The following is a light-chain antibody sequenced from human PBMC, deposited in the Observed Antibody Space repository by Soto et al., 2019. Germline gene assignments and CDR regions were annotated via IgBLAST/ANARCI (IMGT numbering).Light chain of an antibody. Sequence: DIQMTQSPSSLPASVGDRVTITCRASQSISGYLSWYQQKPGKAPKLLIYDASSLQSGVPTRFSGSGSGTDFTLTISSLQPDDFATYYCQQSYSSPCTFGQGTKLEIK. CDR2: DAS. V-gene: IGKV1-39*01. CDR3: QQSYSSPCT. J-gene: IGKJ2*02. CDR1: QSISGY.